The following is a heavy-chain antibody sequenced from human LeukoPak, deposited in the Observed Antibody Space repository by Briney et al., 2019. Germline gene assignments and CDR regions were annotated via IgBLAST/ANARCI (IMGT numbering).Heavy chain of an antibody. J-gene: IGHJ4*02. D-gene: IGHD2-2*01. CDR2: IKQDGSGE. CDR3: ARGALVPEY. V-gene: IGHV3-7*01. Sequence: PGGSLKLSCAASGFTFSSYWMSWVRQAPGKGLEWVANIKQDGSGEYYVDSVKGRFTISRDNAKNSLYLQMNSLRAEDTAVYYCARGALVPEYWGQGTLVTVSS. CDR1: GFTFSSYW.